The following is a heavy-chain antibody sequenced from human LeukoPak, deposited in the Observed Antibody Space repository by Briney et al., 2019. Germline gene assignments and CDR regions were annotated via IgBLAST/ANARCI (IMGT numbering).Heavy chain of an antibody. CDR1: GYTFTGYY. V-gene: IGHV1-2*02. Sequence: ASVKVSCKASGYTFTGYYMHWVRQAPGRGLEWMGWINPNSGGTNYAQKFQGRVTMTRDTSISTAYMELSRLRSDDTAVYYCARDSEYCSSTSCYEYYYYYYMDVWGKGTTVTVSS. J-gene: IGHJ6*03. CDR3: ARDSEYCSSTSCYEYYYYYYMDV. D-gene: IGHD2-2*01. CDR2: INPNSGGT.